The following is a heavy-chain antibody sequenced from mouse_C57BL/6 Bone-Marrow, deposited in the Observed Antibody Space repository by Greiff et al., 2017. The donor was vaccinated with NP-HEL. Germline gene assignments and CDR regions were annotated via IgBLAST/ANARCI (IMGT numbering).Heavy chain of an antibody. CDR2: IDPENGDT. D-gene: IGHD2-5*01. CDR3: TNNYSNPGGWVDY. CDR1: GFNIKDDY. J-gene: IGHJ4*01. V-gene: IGHV14-4*01. Sequence: EVQLQQSGAELVRPGASVKLSCTASGFNIKDDYMHWVKQRPEQGLEWIGWIDPENGDTEYASKFQGKATITADTSSNTAYLQLSSLTSEDTAVYYCTNNYSNPGGWVDYWGQGTSVTVSS.